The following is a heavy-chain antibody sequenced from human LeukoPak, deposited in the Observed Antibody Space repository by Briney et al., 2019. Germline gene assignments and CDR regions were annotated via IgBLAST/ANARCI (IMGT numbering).Heavy chain of an antibody. V-gene: IGHV4-59*01. D-gene: IGHD3-22*01. CDR3: ARDTYYYDSRSPRDAFDI. Sequence: SETLSLTCTVPGGSISSDYWSWLRQPPGKGLEWIGYIYYSGSTNYNPSLQSRVTISVDTSKNQFSLKLSSVTAADTAVYYCARDTYYYDSRSPRDAFDIWGQGTMVTVSS. CDR2: IYYSGST. J-gene: IGHJ3*02. CDR1: GGSISSDY.